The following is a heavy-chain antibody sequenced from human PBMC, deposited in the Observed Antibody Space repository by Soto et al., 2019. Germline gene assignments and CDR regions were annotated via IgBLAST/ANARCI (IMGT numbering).Heavy chain of an antibody. V-gene: IGHV1-2*04. CDR2: INPNSGGT. CDR1: GYTFTGYY. Sequence: ASVKVCCKASGYTFTGYYMHWVRQAPGQGLEWMGWINPNSGGTNYAQKFQGWVTMTRDTSISTAYMELSRLRSDDTAVYYCARGPLEPRVFDYWGQGTLVTVSS. D-gene: IGHD1-1*01. J-gene: IGHJ4*02. CDR3: ARGPLEPRVFDY.